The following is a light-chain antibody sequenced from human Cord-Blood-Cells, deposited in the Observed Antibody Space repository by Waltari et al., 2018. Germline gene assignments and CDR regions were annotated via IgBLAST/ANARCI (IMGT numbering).Light chain of an antibody. CDR1: QSVLYSSNNKNY. V-gene: IGKV4-1*01. J-gene: IGKJ2*01. CDR3: QQYYSTPYT. Sequence: DIVMTQSPDSPAVSLGQRATINSMSSQSVLYSSNNKNYLAWYQQKPGQPPKLLIYWASTRESGVPDRFSGSGSGTDFTLTISSRQAEDVAVYCCQQYYSTPYTCGQGTKLEIK. CDR2: WAS.